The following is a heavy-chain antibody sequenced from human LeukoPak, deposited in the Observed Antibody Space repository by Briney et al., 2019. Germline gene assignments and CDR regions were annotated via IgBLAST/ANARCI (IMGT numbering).Heavy chain of an antibody. Sequence: PGGSLRLSCTATEFTVTTNYLSWVRQAPGKGLKWVSITYSGGNSNSADSVKGRFTITRDDSKNTLYLQMNSLRPEDTAIYYCAGGYDGRHWAFDIWGQGTMVTVFS. CDR2: TYSGGNS. V-gene: IGHV3-66*01. J-gene: IGHJ3*02. CDR1: EFTVTTNY. CDR3: AGGYDGRHWAFDI. D-gene: IGHD1-26*01.